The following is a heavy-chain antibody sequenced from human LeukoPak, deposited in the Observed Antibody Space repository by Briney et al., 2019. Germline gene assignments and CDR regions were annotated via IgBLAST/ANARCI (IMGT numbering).Heavy chain of an antibody. D-gene: IGHD3/OR15-3a*01. CDR3: ARQTGSGLFTLP. CDR1: GVSLSSSNSY. J-gene: IGHJ4*02. V-gene: IGHV4-39*01. Sequence: PSETLSLTCTVSGVSLSSSNSYWGWIRQPPGKGLEWIGSIYYTGNTYNNASLKSRVTISIDTSKNQISLRLTSITVTDTAMYYCARQTGSGLFTLPGGQGTLVTVSS. CDR2: IYYTGNT.